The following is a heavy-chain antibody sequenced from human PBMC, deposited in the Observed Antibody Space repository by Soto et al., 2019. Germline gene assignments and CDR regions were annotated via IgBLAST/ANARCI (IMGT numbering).Heavy chain of an antibody. V-gene: IGHV4-31*03. CDR1: GGSISSGGYY. J-gene: IGHJ4*02. CDR2: IYYSGST. CDR3: VRARLGYGDFVY. Sequence: QVQLQESGPGLVSPSQTLSLTCTVSGGSISSGGYYWSWIRQHPWKGLEWIGYIYYSGSTYYNPAHMCRVTISVDTSKNQFALKLSSVTAADAAVYDCVRARLGYGDFVYWGQGTLVTVSS. D-gene: IGHD4-17*01.